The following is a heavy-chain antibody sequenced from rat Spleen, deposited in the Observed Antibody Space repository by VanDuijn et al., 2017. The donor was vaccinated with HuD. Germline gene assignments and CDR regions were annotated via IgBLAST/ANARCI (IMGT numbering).Heavy chain of an antibody. CDR1: GFTFSDHF. J-gene: IGHJ4*01. CDR2: ISTGGGNT. V-gene: IGHV5S13*01. Sequence: EVQLVESGGGLVQPGRSLKLSCAASGFTFSDHFMAWVRQAPTKGLEWIASISTGGGNTYYRDSVKGRFTISRDNAKNTQYLQMDSLRSEDTATYYCTRGYVMDAWGQGASVTVSS. CDR3: TRGYVMDA.